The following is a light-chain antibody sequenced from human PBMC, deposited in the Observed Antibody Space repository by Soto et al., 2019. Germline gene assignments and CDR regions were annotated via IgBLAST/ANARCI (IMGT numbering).Light chain of an antibody. V-gene: IGLV2-14*03. CDR3: NSYTTSNTFV. J-gene: IGLJ1*01. CDR1: SSDIGAHNF. CDR2: EVI. Sequence: QSALTQPASVSGSPGQAITVSCSGTSSDIGAHNFVSWYQQHPGKAPKLIIYEVINRPSGVSDRFSGPKSGNTASLTISGLQSEDEADYYCNSYTTSNTFVFGSGTKVTV.